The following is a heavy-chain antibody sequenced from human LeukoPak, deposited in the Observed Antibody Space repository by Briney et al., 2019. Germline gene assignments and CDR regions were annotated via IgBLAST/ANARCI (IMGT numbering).Heavy chain of an antibody. V-gene: IGHV3-21*01. CDR1: GSTFSSYS. CDR2: ISSSSSYI. Sequence: PGGSLRLSCAASGSTFSSYSMNWVRQAPGEGLGWVSSISSSSSYIYYADSLKGRFTISRDNAKNSLYLPMNSLRAEDTAVHYCARVLEMATMGGAFDIWGQGTMVTVSS. D-gene: IGHD5-24*01. CDR3: ARVLEMATMGGAFDI. J-gene: IGHJ3*02.